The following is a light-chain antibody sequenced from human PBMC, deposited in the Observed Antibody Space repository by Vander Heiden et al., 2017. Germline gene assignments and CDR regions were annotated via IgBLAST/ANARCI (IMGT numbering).Light chain of an antibody. CDR1: QSVSSN. CDR3: QQYNNWPPYT. Sequence: VMTQSLATLSVSPGESATLSCRASQSVSSNLARYQQTPGQAPRLRPDGASTSATGIPARFSGSGSGTEFTLTISSLQSEDCAVYDCQQYNNWPPYTFGQGTKLEIK. CDR2: GAS. V-gene: IGKV3-15*01. J-gene: IGKJ2*01.